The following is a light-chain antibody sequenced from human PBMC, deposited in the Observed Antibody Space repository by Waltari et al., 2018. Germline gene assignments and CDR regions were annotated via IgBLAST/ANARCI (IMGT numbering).Light chain of an antibody. CDR2: DVS. J-gene: IGKJ4*01. CDR3: QHYSSYLVT. V-gene: IGKV1-5*01. CDR1: QSISGW. Sequence: DILMTQSPSTLSASVGDRVTITCRASQSISGWLAWYQQQPGKAPKILISDVSSLESGVPSRFSGSGSGTKFTLTISSLQPDDFATYYCQHYSSYLVTFCEGTKVEI.